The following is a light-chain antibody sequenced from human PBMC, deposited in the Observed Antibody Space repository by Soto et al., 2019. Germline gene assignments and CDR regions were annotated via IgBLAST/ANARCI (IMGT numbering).Light chain of an antibody. Sequence: DIQMTQSPSSLSASVVDRLTITCXASQSISFYLNWYQQKPGNAPKXXIYAASNLQTGVPSRFSGSGSGTDFTLTINSLQPEDFATYSCQQSYSTPITFGQGTRLEIK. CDR3: QQSYSTPIT. V-gene: IGKV1-39*01. J-gene: IGKJ5*01. CDR2: AAS. CDR1: QSISFY.